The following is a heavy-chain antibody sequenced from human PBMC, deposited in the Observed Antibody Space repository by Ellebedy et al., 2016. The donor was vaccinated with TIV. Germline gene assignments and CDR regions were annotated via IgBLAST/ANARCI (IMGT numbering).Heavy chain of an antibody. CDR2: IYSSGIT. V-gene: IGHV4-39*01. D-gene: IGHD5-24*01. CDR3: VTSPAMATRIDH. J-gene: IGHJ5*02. CDR1: GGSINSSYY. Sequence: MPSETLSLTCTVSGGSINSSYYWGWIRQPPGMGLEWIGTIYSSGITYYNSSLKSRVTMSVHTSKNQFFLRLTSVTATDTAVYYCVTSPAMATRIDHWGRGTLVTVSS.